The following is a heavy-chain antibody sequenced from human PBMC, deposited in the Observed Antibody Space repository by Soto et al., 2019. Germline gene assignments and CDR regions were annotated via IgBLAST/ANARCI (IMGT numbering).Heavy chain of an antibody. CDR2: ISGSGGST. V-gene: IGHV3-23*01. CDR3: AKDPLAARPDYYYGMDV. CDR1: GXTFGNYA. Sequence: LRLSCSASGXTFGNYAMNWVRQAPGKGLEWVSAISGSGGSTYYADSVKGRFTISRDNSKNTLYLQMNSLRAEDTAVYYCAKDPLAARPDYYYGMDVWGQGTTVTVSS. D-gene: IGHD6-6*01. J-gene: IGHJ6*02.